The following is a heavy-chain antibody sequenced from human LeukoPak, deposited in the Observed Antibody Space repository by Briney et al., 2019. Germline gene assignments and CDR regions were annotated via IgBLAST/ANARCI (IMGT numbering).Heavy chain of an antibody. D-gene: IGHD3-3*01. V-gene: IGHV3-7*01. CDR1: GFTFSSYW. Sequence: GGSLRLSCAASGFTFSSYWMSWVRQAPGKGLEWVANIKQDGSEKYYVDSVKGRFTISRDNAKNSLYLQMNSLRAEDTAVYYCARDGYYDFWSGYYIGFDYWGQGTLVTVPS. CDR2: IKQDGSEK. J-gene: IGHJ4*02. CDR3: ARDGYYDFWSGYYIGFDY.